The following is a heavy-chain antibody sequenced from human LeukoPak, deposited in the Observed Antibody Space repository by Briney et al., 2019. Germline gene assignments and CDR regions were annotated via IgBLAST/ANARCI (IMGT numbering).Heavy chain of an antibody. D-gene: IGHD6-13*01. CDR1: GYTFTSYY. Sequence: ASVKVSCKASGYTFTSYYMHWVRQAPGQGLEWMGIINPSGGSTSYAQKFQGRVTMTRDMSTSTVYMELSSLRSEDTAVYYCAREAAAGTGDDAFDIWGQGTMVTVSS. CDR3: AREAAAGTGDDAFDI. J-gene: IGHJ3*02. V-gene: IGHV1-46*01. CDR2: INPSGGST.